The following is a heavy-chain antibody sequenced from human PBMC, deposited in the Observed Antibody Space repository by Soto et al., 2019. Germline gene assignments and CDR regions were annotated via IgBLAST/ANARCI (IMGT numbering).Heavy chain of an antibody. Sequence: GGSLRLSCAASGFTFSSYAMHWVRQAPGKGLEWVAVISYDGSNKYYADSVKGRFTISRDNSKNTLYLQMNSLRAEETAVYYCARDRGYPHYDFWSGYGRRKSTKDYYYGMDVWGQGTTVTVSS. D-gene: IGHD3-3*01. CDR3: ARDRGYPHYDFWSGYGRRKSTKDYYYGMDV. CDR2: ISYDGSNK. CDR1: GFTFSSYA. V-gene: IGHV3-30-3*01. J-gene: IGHJ6*02.